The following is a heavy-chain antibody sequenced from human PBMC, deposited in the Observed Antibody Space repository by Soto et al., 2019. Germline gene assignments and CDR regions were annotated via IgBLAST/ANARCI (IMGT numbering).Heavy chain of an antibody. CDR1: GFSLSTTGVR. J-gene: IGHJ2*01. D-gene: IGHD3-3*01. Sequence: QITLKESGPTLVKPTQTLTLTCTVSGFSLSTTGVRVGWIRQPPGNALEWLALSYWKDDTLYNPSLESRLTDTKDTSKNQVVLTMTNMDPVSTATYYCAHSRITIFGVPYSHWFFYIWGRGTLVTVSS. CDR2: SYWKDDT. CDR3: AHSRITIFGVPYSHWFFYI. V-gene: IGHV2-5*01.